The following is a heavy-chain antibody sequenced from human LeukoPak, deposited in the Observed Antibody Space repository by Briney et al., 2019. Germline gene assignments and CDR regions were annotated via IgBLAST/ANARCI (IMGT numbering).Heavy chain of an antibody. CDR2: IYYSGST. Sequence: SETLSLTCTVSGGSISSYYWSWIRQPPGKGPEWIGYIYYSGSTNYNPSLKSRVTISLDTSKNQFSLKLSSVTAADTAVYYCARETRITMVRGVTNYFDYWGQGTLVTVSS. CDR1: GGSISSYY. CDR3: ARETRITMVRGVTNYFDY. D-gene: IGHD3-10*01. V-gene: IGHV4-59*01. J-gene: IGHJ4*02.